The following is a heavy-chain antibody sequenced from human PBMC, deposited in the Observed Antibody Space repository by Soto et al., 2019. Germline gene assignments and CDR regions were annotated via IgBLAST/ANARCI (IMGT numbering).Heavy chain of an antibody. J-gene: IGHJ4*02. V-gene: IGHV2-5*02. D-gene: IGHD2-8*01. CDR2: IYWDEDK. Sequence: QISLRESGPTLVKPTQTLTLTCSFSGFSLSTTGVGVGWIRQPPGKDLEWLAVIYWDEDKSYSPSLKSRLTITKDTSKNQVVLTMTNMDPVDTATYYCAHMGYTNGYVDYWGQGTLVTVSS. CDR3: AHMGYTNGYVDY. CDR1: GFSLSTTGVG.